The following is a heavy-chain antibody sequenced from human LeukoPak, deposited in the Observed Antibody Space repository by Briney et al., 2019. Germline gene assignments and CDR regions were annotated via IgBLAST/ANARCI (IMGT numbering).Heavy chain of an antibody. CDR2: ISAYNGNT. J-gene: IGHJ6*02. CDR3: AREYDFWSDMDV. V-gene: IGHV1-18*04. CDR1: GYTFTIYY. Sequence: ASVKVSCKASGYTFTIYYMHWVRQAPGQGLEWMGWISAYNGNTNYAQKLQGRVTMTTDTSTSTAYMELRSLRSDDTAVYYCAREYDFWSDMDVWGQGTTVTVSS. D-gene: IGHD3-3*01.